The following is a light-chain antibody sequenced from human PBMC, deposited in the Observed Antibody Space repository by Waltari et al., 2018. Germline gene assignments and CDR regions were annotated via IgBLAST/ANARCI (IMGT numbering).Light chain of an antibody. CDR2: DVT. Sequence: QSALTQPASVSGSPGQSITISCTGTSSDVGVYNYVSWYQQHPGKAPKLMIYDVTKRPSGVSGRFSGSKSGNTASLTISGLQAEDEADYYCCSYAGSSTLVFGGGTKLTVL. V-gene: IGLV2-23*02. CDR1: SSDVGVYNY. J-gene: IGLJ2*01. CDR3: CSYAGSSTLV.